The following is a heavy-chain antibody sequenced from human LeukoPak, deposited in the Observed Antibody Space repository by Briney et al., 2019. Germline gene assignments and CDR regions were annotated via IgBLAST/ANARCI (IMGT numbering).Heavy chain of an antibody. J-gene: IGHJ1*01. Sequence: GGSLRLSCAASGFTFSSYWMTWVRQAPGKGLEWVANIKPDGSEKYYEDSVKGRFTISRDNAKNSLYLQMNSLRAEDTAVYYCSVLGGAAARPEYFQHWGQGTLVTVSS. V-gene: IGHV3-7*01. D-gene: IGHD6-13*01. CDR2: IKPDGSEK. CDR3: SVLGGAAARPEYFQH. CDR1: GFTFSSYW.